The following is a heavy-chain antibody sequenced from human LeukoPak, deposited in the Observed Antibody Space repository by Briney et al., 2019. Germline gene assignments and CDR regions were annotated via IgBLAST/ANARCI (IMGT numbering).Heavy chain of an antibody. Sequence: GGSLRLSCAASGFTFSTYAMIWVRQVPGKGLEGVPSISDSGSRAYYADSVKGRFTVSRDNSKKTVFLQMNSLRAEDTAVYYCAKVKSVTDYYWYGMDVWGQGATVTVSS. V-gene: IGHV3-23*01. J-gene: IGHJ6*02. CDR1: GFTFSTYA. CDR2: ISDSGSRA. CDR3: AKVKSVTDYYWYGMDV. D-gene: IGHD4-17*01.